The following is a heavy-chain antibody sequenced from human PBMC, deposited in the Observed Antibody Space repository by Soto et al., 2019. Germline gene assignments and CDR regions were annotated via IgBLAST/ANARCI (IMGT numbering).Heavy chain of an antibody. CDR3: ARDRPEFGGSTHNWFDP. V-gene: IGHV1-3*01. J-gene: IGHJ5*02. CDR1: GYTFTSYA. Sequence: ASVTVSCKASGYTFTSYAMHWVRPAPGQRREWMGWINAGNGNTKYSQKFQGRVTITRDTSASTAYMELSSLRSEDTAVYYCARDRPEFGGSTHNWFDPWGQGTLVTVSS. D-gene: IGHD3-16*01. CDR2: INAGNGNT.